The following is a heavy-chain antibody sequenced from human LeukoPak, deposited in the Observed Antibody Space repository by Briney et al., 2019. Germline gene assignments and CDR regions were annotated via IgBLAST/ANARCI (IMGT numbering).Heavy chain of an antibody. CDR1: GYTFTTYY. D-gene: IGHD6-13*01. CDR2: INPTGGST. V-gene: IGHV1-46*01. Sequence: ASVKVSCKASGYTFTTYYIHCVRQAPGQGLEWMGIINPTGGSTTYAQKFQGRVNMTRDTSTSTVFTEVNSPRSEDTAVYYCALYSSTWYWGQGTLVTVSS. J-gene: IGHJ4*02. CDR3: ALYSSTWY.